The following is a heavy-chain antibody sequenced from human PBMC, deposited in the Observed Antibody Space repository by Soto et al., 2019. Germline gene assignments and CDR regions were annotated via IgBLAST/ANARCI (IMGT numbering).Heavy chain of an antibody. CDR2: IWYDGSNK. CDR1: GFTFSSYG. CDR3: ARWDQQLGYYYGMDV. D-gene: IGHD6-13*01. V-gene: IGHV3-33*01. J-gene: IGHJ6*02. Sequence: QVQLVESGGGVVQPGRSLRLSCAASGFTFSSYGMHWVRQAPGKGLEWVAVIWYDGSNKYYADSVKGRFTISRDNSKNKLYMQMNSLRAEDTAVDYCARWDQQLGYYYGMDVWGQGTTVTVSS.